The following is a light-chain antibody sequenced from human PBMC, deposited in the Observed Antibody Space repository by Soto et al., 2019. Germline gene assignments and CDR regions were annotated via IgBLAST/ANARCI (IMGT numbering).Light chain of an antibody. CDR1: RSDVGGYNY. V-gene: IGLV2-11*01. J-gene: IGLJ1*01. CDR3: CSYAGSSTFGG. Sequence: QSVLTQPRSVSGSPGQSVTISCTGTRSDVGGYNYVSWYQQHPGKAPKLMIYDVTKRPSGVPDRFSGSKSGNTASLTISGLQAEDEADYYGCSYAGSSTFGGFGTGTKLTVL. CDR2: DVT.